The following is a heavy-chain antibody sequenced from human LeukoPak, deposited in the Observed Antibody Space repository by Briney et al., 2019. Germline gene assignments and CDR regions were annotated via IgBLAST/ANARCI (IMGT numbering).Heavy chain of an antibody. CDR2: ISYDGSNK. CDR3: AKDRWDWFDP. D-gene: IGHD1-26*01. Sequence: PGGSLRLSCAASGFTFSSYAMHWVRQAPGKGLEWVALISYDGSNKYYADSVKGRFTVSRGNSKNTLFLQMNSLRAEDTAVYYCAKDRWDWFDPWGQGTLVTVSS. V-gene: IGHV3-30*18. J-gene: IGHJ5*02. CDR1: GFTFSSYA.